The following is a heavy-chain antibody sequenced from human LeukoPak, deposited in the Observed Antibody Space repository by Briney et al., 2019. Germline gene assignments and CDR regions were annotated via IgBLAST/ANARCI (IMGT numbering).Heavy chain of an antibody. CDR1: GFTVGDAW. Sequence: PGESLRLSCAASGFTVGDAWMSWVRQAPGKGLEWVGRIKSKIDGGTTDYAAPVKGRFTISRDASKGTLYLQMSSLKTEDTALYYCAADSMPDYGDVRGDAFDIWGQRTMVTVSS. V-gene: IGHV3-15*01. J-gene: IGHJ3*02. CDR3: AADSMPDYGDVRGDAFDI. CDR2: IKSKIDGGTT. D-gene: IGHD4-17*01.